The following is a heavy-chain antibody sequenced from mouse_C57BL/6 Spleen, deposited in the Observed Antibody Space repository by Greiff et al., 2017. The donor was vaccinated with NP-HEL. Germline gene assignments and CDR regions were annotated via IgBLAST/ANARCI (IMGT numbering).Heavy chain of an antibody. CDR3: ASLTNYYRAMDY. D-gene: IGHD1-1*01. J-gene: IGHJ4*01. CDR1: GFSLTSYG. V-gene: IGHV2-2*01. Sequence: QVQLKESGPGLVQPSQSLSITCTVSGFSLTSYGVHWVRQSPGKGLEWLGVIWSGGSTDYNAAFISRLSISKDNSKSQVFFKMNSLQADDTAIYYCASLTNYYRAMDYWGQGTSVTVSS. CDR2: IWSGGST.